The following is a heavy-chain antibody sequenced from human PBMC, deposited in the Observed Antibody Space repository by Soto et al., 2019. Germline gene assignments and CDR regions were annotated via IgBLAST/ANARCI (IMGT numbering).Heavy chain of an antibody. J-gene: IGHJ6*02. CDR2: IYYSGST. CDR3: ARVRCSSTSCYDDYYGMDV. CDR1: GGSISSGGYY. D-gene: IGHD2-2*01. Sequence: TLSLTCAVSGGSISSGGYYWVWIRHHPGKGLEWIGYIYYSGSTYYNPSLKSRVTISVDTSKNQFSLKLSSVTAADTAVYYCARVRCSSTSCYDDYYGMDVWGQGTTVTVSS. V-gene: IGHV4-31*11.